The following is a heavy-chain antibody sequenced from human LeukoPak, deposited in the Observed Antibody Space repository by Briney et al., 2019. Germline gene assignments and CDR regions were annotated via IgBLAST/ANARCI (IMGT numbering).Heavy chain of an antibody. D-gene: IGHD6-6*01. J-gene: IGHJ4*02. V-gene: IGHV4-39*01. Sequence: PSETLSLTCTVSGGSISSSSYYWGWIRQPPGKGLEWIGSIYYSGSTYYNPSLKSRVTISVDTSKNQFSLKLSSVTAADTAVYYCARHRGPRNEYSSSYLIDYWGQGTLVTASS. CDR1: GGSISSSSYY. CDR2: IYYSGST. CDR3: ARHRGPRNEYSSSYLIDY.